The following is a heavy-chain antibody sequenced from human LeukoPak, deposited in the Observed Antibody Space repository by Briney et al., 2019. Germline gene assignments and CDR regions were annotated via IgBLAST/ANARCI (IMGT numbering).Heavy chain of an antibody. CDR3: ARGVGATPKAVYFVD. J-gene: IGHJ4*02. D-gene: IGHD1-26*01. CDR2: IIPIFGTA. V-gene: IGHV1-69*05. CDR1: GGTFSSYA. Sequence: ASVKVSCKDSGGTFSSYAISWVRQAPGQGLEWMGGIIPIFGTANYAQKFQGRVTITTDESTSTAYMELSSLRSEDTAVYYCARGVGATPKAVYFVDWGQGTLVTVSS.